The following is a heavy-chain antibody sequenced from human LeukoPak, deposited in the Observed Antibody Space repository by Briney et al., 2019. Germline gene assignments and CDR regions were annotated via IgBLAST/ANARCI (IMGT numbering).Heavy chain of an antibody. Sequence: SETLSLTCAVYGGSFSGYYWNWVRQPPGKGLEWIGDINHSGSTNYNPSLKSRVTISVDTSKNQFSLRLSSVTAADTAVYYCARDRDYYDSSGYPPLGYWGQGTLVTVSS. J-gene: IGHJ4*02. CDR1: GGSFSGYY. CDR3: ARDRDYYDSSGYPPLGY. CDR2: INHSGST. V-gene: IGHV4-34*01. D-gene: IGHD3-22*01.